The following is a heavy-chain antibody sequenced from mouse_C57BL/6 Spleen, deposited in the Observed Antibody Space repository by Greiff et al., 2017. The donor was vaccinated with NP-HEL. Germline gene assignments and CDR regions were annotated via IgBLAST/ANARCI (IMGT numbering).Heavy chain of an antibody. CDR1: GYTFTSYW. D-gene: IGHD1-1*01. Sequence: QVQLKQPGAELVKPGASVKLSCKASGYTFTSYWMQWVKQRPGQGLEWIGEIDPSDSYTNYTQKFKGQATLTVATSSSTAYMQLSSLTSEDAAVYYCAREHGSSSVWFADWGQGTLVTVSA. CDR3: AREHGSSSVWFAD. J-gene: IGHJ3*01. V-gene: IGHV1-50*01. CDR2: IDPSDSYT.